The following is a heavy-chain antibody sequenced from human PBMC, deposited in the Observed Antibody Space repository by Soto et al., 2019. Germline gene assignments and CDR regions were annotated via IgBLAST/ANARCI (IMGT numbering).Heavy chain of an antibody. CDR1: GGSISSGGYA. CDR2: IYHSGST. Sequence: SETPSLTCAVSGGSISSGGYAWSWIRQPPGKGLEWIGYIYHSGSTYYNPSLKSRVTISVDRSKNQFSLKLSSVTAADTAVYYCARGALGYCSGGSCYPEYFQHWGQGTLVTVS. V-gene: IGHV4-30-2*01. CDR3: ARGALGYCSGGSCYPEYFQH. D-gene: IGHD2-15*01. J-gene: IGHJ1*01.